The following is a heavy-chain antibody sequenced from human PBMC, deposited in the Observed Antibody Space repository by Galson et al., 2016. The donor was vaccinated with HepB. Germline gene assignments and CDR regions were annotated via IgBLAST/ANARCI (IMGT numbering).Heavy chain of an antibody. CDR3: TTAIGYYGMDS. V-gene: IGHV3-15*01. CDR1: GFTFSNAW. J-gene: IGHJ6*02. Sequence: SLRLSCAASGFTFSNAWMSWVRQAPGKGLEWVGRVKSKTDGGTTDYAAPVKGRFTISRDDSKNTLYLQMNRLKTEDKAVYYCTTAIGYYGMDSWGQGTTVTVSS. CDR2: VKSKTDGGTT.